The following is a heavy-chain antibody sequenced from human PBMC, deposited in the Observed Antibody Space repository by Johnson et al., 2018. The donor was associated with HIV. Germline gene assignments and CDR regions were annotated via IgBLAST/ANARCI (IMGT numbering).Heavy chain of an antibody. CDR3: AREHFCGGDCYLDAFDI. D-gene: IGHD2-21*02. Sequence: VQLVESGGGLGKPGGSLRLSCAASGFTFSSYWMHWVRQGPGKGLVWVSRINGDGSGITYADSVKGRFTISRDNSKNTLYLQMNSLRVEDTAVYYCAREHFCGGDCYLDAFDIWGQGTMVTVSS. CDR1: GFTFSSYW. V-gene: IGHV3-74*01. J-gene: IGHJ3*02. CDR2: INGDGSGI.